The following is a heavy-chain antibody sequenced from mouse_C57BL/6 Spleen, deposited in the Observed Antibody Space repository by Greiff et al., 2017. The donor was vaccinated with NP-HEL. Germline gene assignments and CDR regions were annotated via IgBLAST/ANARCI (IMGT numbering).Heavy chain of an antibody. CDR1: GFSLPTYV. CDR3: ARQGGAMDY. J-gene: IGHJ4*01. V-gene: IGHV2-6-1*01. Sequence: VQLQQSGPGLVAPSKSLSIPCPVSGFSLPTYVVPWVRQPPGRGLEWLVVLWSDGSTTYNSALKSRLSISKDNSKSQVFLKMNSLQTDDTAMYYCARQGGAMDYWGQGTSVTVSS. CDR2: LWSDGST.